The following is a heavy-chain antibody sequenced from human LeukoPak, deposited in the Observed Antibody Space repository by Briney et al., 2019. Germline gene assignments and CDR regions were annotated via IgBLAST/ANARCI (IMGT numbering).Heavy chain of an antibody. CDR1: GFTFSSYA. Sequence: GGSLRLSCAASGFTFSSYAMSWIRQAPGKGLEWVSYISSSGSTIYYADSVKGRFTISRDNAKNSLYLQMSSLRAEDTAVYYCAREETVDTAMVPHYYYGMDVWGQGTTVTVSS. CDR2: ISSSGSTI. D-gene: IGHD5-18*01. J-gene: IGHJ6*02. V-gene: IGHV3-11*01. CDR3: AREETVDTAMVPHYYYGMDV.